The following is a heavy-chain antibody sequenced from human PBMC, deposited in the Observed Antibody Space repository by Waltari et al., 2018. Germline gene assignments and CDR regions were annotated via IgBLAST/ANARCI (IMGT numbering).Heavy chain of an antibody. J-gene: IGHJ4*02. V-gene: IGHV3-48*03. Sequence: EVQLVESGVGLVQPGGSLRLACAASGFTFRSYEVTWFRQAPGKGLEWVSYISSSGSTIYYADSVKGRFTISRDNAKNSLYLQMNSLRAEDTAVYYCARDFTKLELLLWGQGTLVTVSS. CDR3: ARDFTKLELLL. CDR2: ISSSGSTI. D-gene: IGHD1-7*01. CDR1: GFTFRSYE.